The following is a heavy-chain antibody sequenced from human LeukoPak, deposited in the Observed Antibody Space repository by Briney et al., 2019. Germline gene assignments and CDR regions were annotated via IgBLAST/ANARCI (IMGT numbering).Heavy chain of an antibody. D-gene: IGHD2-21*02. Sequence: PGGSLRLSCAASGFTFSGYGMHWVRQAQGKGLEWVALISYDGSHKYYADSVKGRFAISRDSSKNTLYLQMNSLRAEDTAVYYCAKGSCGGDCYSFDYWGQGTLVTVSS. CDR3: AKGSCGGDCYSFDY. CDR2: ISYDGSHK. J-gene: IGHJ4*02. V-gene: IGHV3-30*18. CDR1: GFTFSGYG.